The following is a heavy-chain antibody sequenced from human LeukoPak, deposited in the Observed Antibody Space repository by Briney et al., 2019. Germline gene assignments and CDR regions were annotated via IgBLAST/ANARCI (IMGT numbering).Heavy chain of an antibody. V-gene: IGHV4-4*02. CDR2: IYYSGST. Sequence: PSGTLSLTCAVSGGSISSSNWWSWVRQPLGKGLEWIGYIYYSGSTNYNPSLKSQVTISVDTSKNQFSLKLSSVTAADTAVYYCARLNSGGGAIVGFDYWGQGTLVTVSS. J-gene: IGHJ4*02. CDR1: GGSISSSNW. D-gene: IGHD3-10*01. CDR3: ARLNSGGGAIVGFDY.